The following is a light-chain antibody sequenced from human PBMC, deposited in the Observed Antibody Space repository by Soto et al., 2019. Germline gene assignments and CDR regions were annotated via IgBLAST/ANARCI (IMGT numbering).Light chain of an antibody. CDR2: WAS. V-gene: IGKV4-1*01. CDR1: QSVLYSPNNKNY. CDR3: QQYHSAPQS. J-gene: IGKJ1*01. Sequence: DIVMTQSPDSLAVSLGERATINCKSSQSVLYSPNNKNYLAWYQQRPGQPPKLLIYWASTRKSGVPDRFSGSGSGTDFTLTISSLQAEDLAFYYCQQYHSAPQSFGQGTKVEIK.